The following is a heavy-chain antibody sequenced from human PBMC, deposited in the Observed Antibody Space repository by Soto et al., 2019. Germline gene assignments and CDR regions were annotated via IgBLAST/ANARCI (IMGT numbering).Heavy chain of an antibody. J-gene: IGHJ3*02. D-gene: IGHD3-10*01. Sequence: SETLSLTCAVYGGSFSGYYWSWIRQPPGKGLEWIGEINHSGSTNYNPSLKSRVTISVDTSKNQFSLKLSSVTAADTAVYYCASLGSYYNIAFDIWGQGTMVTVSS. CDR2: INHSGST. CDR1: GGSFSGYY. CDR3: ASLGSYYNIAFDI. V-gene: IGHV4-34*01.